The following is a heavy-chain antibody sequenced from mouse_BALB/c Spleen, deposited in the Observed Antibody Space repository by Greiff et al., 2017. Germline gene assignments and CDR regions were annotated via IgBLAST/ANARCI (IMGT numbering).Heavy chain of an antibody. Sequence: EVKLEESGPELVKPGASVKISCKASGYTFTDYNMHWVKQSHGKSLEWIGYIYPYNGGTGYNQKFKSKATLTVDNSSSTAYMELRSLTSEDSAVYYCARAPIYDGYSWFAYWGQGTLVTVSA. CDR2: IYPYNGGT. D-gene: IGHD2-3*01. J-gene: IGHJ3*01. V-gene: IGHV1S29*02. CDR1: GYTFTDYN. CDR3: ARAPIYDGYSWFAY.